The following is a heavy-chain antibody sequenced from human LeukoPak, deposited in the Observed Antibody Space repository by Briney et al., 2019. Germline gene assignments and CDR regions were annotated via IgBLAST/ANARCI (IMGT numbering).Heavy chain of an antibody. CDR3: ARSEGYCSGGSCYANWFDP. V-gene: IGHV1-69*05. J-gene: IGHJ5*02. CDR1: GDTFSSYA. D-gene: IGHD2-15*01. CDR2: IIPIFGTA. Sequence: SVKVSCKASGDTFSSYAISWVRQAPGQGLEWMGGIIPIFGTANYAQKFQGRVTITTDESTSTAYMELSSLRSEDTAVYYCARSEGYCSGGSCYANWFDPWGQGTLVTVSS.